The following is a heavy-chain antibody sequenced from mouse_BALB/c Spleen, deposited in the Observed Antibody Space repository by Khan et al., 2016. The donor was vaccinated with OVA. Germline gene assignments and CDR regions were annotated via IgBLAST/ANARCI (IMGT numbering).Heavy chain of an antibody. Sequence: EVQLQQSGPELVKPGASVKMSCKPSGYIFTNYVLHWVKQKPGQGLEWIGYINPYNGGTKYNEKFKGKATLASDKSSITAYMELSSLTSEDSAVYCCARGKWESYYFDYWGQGTTLTLSS. CDR1: GYIFTNYV. D-gene: IGHD1-3*01. V-gene: IGHV1S136*01. J-gene: IGHJ2*01. CDR2: INPYNGGT. CDR3: ARGKWESYYFDY.